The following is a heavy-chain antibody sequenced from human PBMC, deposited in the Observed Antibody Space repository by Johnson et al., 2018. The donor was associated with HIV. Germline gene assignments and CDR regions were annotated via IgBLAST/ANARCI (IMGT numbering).Heavy chain of an antibody. V-gene: IGHV3-20*04. Sequence: MLLVESGGGVVRPGGSLRLSCAASGFTFDDYGMSWVRQAPGKGLEWVSGMNWNGDSTGYGDFVKGRFTISRDNAKNALYLQMNSLRAEDTALYYCVREDPRECHGYGGDGVDIWGQGTMVTFAS. D-gene: IGHD3-16*01. CDR3: VREDPRECHGYGGDGVDI. J-gene: IGHJ3*02. CDR1: GFTFDDYG. CDR2: MNWNGDST.